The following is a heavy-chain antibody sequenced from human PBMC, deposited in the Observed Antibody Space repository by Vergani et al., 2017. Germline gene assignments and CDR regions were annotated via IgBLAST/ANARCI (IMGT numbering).Heavy chain of an antibody. V-gene: IGHV3-30-3*01. CDR2: ISYDGSNK. Sequence: QVQLVESGGGVVQPGRSLRLSCAASGFTFSSYAMHWVRQAPGKGLEWVAVISYDGSNKYYADSVKGRFTISRDNSKNTLYLQMNSLRAEDTAVYYCASDCSSTSCYVNYWGQGTLVTVSS. CDR3: ASDCSSTSCYVNY. J-gene: IGHJ4*02. CDR1: GFTFSSYA. D-gene: IGHD2-2*01.